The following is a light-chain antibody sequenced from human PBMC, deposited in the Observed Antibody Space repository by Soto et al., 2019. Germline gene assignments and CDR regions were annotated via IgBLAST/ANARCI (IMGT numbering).Light chain of an antibody. CDR3: SSYTSSSTLGV. CDR2: DVS. J-gene: IGLJ3*02. V-gene: IGLV2-14*01. Sequence: QSALTQPASVSGSPGQSITISCTGTSSDVGGYNYVSWYQQHPGKAPKLMIYDVSNRPSGVSNRFSGSKSGNTASLTISGLHAADEADYYCSSYTSSSTLGVFGGGTKLSVL. CDR1: SSDVGGYNY.